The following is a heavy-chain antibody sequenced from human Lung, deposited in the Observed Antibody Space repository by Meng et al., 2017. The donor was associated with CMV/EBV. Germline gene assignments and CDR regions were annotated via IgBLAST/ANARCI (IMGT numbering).Heavy chain of an antibody. D-gene: IGHD4-17*01. CDR1: GYSFTSYW. Sequence: ESLKISCKGSGYSFTSYWIGWVRQMPGKGLEWMGIIYLGDSDTRYSPSFQGQVIISADKSISTAYLQWSSLKASDTAMYYCARTTTPHYYYYGMDVWGQGXTVTFSS. J-gene: IGHJ6*02. CDR3: ARTTTPHYYYYGMDV. CDR2: IYLGDSDT. V-gene: IGHV5-51*01.